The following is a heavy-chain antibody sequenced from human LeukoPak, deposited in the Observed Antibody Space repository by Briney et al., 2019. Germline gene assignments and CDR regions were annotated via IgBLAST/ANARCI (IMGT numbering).Heavy chain of an antibody. CDR3: ARDLYDSSGYYDY. V-gene: IGHV4-39*07. D-gene: IGHD3-22*01. J-gene: IGHJ4*02. CDR1: GGSISSSNYY. CDR2: IYHSGST. Sequence: SVTLSLTCSVSGGSISSSNYYWGWIRQPPGEGLEWIGEIYHSGSTNYNPSLKSRVTISVDKSKNQFSLKLSSVTAADTAVYYCARDLYDSSGYYDYWGQGTLVTVSS.